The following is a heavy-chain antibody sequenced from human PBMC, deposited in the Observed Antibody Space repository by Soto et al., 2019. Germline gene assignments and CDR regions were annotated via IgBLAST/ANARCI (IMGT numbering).Heavy chain of an antibody. D-gene: IGHD3-22*01. CDR3: TRQGSSGYAFDC. Sequence: GGSLRLSCAASGFTFSGSAMHWVRQASGKGLEWVGRIRSKANSYATAYAASVKGRFTISRDDSKNTAYLQMNSLKTEDTAVYYCTRQGSSGYAFDCWGQGTLVTVSS. CDR1: GFTFSGSA. CDR2: IRSKANSYAT. V-gene: IGHV3-73*01. J-gene: IGHJ4*02.